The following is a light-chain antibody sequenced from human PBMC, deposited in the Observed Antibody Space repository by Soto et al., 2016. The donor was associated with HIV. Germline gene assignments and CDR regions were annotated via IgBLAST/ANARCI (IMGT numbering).Light chain of an antibody. J-gene: IGLJ2*01. V-gene: IGLV3-21*03. CDR2: DDS. CDR3: QVWDSNSDHPGVV. CDR1: NIESES. Sequence: SYELTQPPSVSVAPGKTARITCGGDNIESESVHWYQQKPGQTPVVVVYDDSDRLSGIPERFSGSNSGNTATLTISRVEAGDEADYYCQVWDSNSDHPGVVFGGGTKLTVL.